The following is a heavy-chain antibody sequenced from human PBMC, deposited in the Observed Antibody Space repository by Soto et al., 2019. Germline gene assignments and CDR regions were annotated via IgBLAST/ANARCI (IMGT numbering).Heavy chain of an antibody. V-gene: IGHV4-59*01. Sequence: SETLSLTCTVSGGSISTYYWSWIRQPPGKGLEWIGYIYYDGSTSYNPSLRSRVTISVDTSKNQFSLILSSVTSADTAVYYCARDLGSSWYPEYFEHWGQGTLVTVSS. CDR2: IYYDGST. CDR1: GGSISTYY. D-gene: IGHD6-13*01. CDR3: ARDLGSSWYPEYFEH. J-gene: IGHJ1*01.